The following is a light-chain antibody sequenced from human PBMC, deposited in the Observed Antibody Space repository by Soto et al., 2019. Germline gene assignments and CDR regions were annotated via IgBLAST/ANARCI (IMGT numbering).Light chain of an antibody. CDR3: SSYTSRSTVT. Sequence: QSALTQPRSVSGSPGQSVSISCTGTSSDVGGYTYVSWYQQHPGKAPKVMIYEVSNRPSGVSNRFSGSKSGNTASLTISGLQAEDEADYYCSSYTSRSTVTFGGGTKLTVL. CDR2: EVS. J-gene: IGLJ2*01. V-gene: IGLV2-14*01. CDR1: SSDVGGYTY.